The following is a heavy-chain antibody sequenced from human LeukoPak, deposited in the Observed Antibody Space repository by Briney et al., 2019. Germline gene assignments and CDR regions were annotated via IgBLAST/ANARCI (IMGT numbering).Heavy chain of an antibody. CDR3: ARLSSYSSGWYDYYYGMDV. CDR2: IYYSGST. CDR1: GGSISSYY. Sequence: PSETLSLTCTVSGGSISSYYWSWIRQPPGKGLEWIGYIYYSGSTNYNPSLKSRVTISVDTSKNQSSLKLTSVTAADTAVYYCARLSSYSSGWYDYYYGMDVWGQGTTVTVSS. V-gene: IGHV4-59*08. D-gene: IGHD6-13*01. J-gene: IGHJ6*02.